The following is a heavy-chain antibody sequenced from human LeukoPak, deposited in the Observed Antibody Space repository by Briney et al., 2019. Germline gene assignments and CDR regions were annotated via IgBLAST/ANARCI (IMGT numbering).Heavy chain of an antibody. CDR2: IRGGGGST. J-gene: IGHJ5*02. D-gene: IGHD2-21*02. CDR1: GFTFSSYA. CDR3: AKMRAVAVTDAMVS. Sequence: PGGSRRLSCAASGFTFSSYAMRWVRQAPGKGLEWVSGIRGGGGSTYYADSVKGRFTISRDNYKNMLCVQMYSLRVEDPATYYCAKMRAVAVTDAMVSCGPGTLVTVSS. V-gene: IGHV3-23*01.